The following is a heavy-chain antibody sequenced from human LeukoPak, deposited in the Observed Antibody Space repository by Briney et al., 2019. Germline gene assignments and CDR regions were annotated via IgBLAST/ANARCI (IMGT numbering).Heavy chain of an antibody. Sequence: PSETLSLTCTVSGGSISSYYWSWIRQPPGKGLEWIGYIYYSGSTNYNPSLKSRVTISVDTSKNQFSLMLSSVTAADTAVYSCARAPPSPRDTLYFDYWGQGTLVTVSS. CDR2: IYYSGST. CDR3: ARAPPSPRDTLYFDY. D-gene: IGHD2/OR15-2a*01. CDR1: GGSISSYY. J-gene: IGHJ4*02. V-gene: IGHV4-59*01.